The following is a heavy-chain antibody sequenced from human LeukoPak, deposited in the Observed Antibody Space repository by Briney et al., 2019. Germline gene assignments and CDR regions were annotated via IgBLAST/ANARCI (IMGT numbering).Heavy chain of an antibody. V-gene: IGHV3-23*01. J-gene: IGHJ5*02. CDR2: ISGSGGST. CDR3: AKDHRVRFGEFHNWFDP. Sequence: GGSLRLSCAASGFTFSSYAMSWVRQAPGKGLEWVSAISGSGGSTYYAGSVKGRFTISRDNSKNTLYLQMNSLRAEDTAVYYCAKDHRVRFGEFHNWFDPWGQGTLVTVSS. D-gene: IGHD3-10*01. CDR1: GFTFSSYA.